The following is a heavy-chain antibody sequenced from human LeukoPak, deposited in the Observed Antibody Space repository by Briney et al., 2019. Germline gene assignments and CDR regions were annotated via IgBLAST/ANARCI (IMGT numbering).Heavy chain of an antibody. D-gene: IGHD5-18*01. J-gene: IGHJ4*02. CDR3: ARGGTRGYSYGSVDY. Sequence: PGGSLRLSCAASGFTFSSYSMNWVRQAPGKGLEWVSSISSSSSYIYYADSVKGRFTISRDNAKNSLYLQMNSLRAEDTAVYYCARGGTRGYSYGSVDYWGQGTLVTVSS. CDR1: GFTFSSYS. CDR2: ISSSSSYI. V-gene: IGHV3-21*01.